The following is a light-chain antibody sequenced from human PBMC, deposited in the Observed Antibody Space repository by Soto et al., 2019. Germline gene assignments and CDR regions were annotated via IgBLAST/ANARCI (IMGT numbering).Light chain of an antibody. CDR2: EVS. CDR3: RLFSIRNAYP. Sequence: QSVLTQPASVSGSPGQSITISCTGTSSDVGGYDYVSWYQLHPGKAPKLMVFEVSNRPSGVSYRFSGSKSGNTASLTISGLQAEDEADYFCRLFSIRNAYPFGTGTKLTVL. J-gene: IGLJ1*01. CDR1: SSDVGGYDY. V-gene: IGLV2-14*01.